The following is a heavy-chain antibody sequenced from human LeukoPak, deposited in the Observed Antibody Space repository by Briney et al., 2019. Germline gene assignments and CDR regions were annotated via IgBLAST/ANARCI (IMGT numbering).Heavy chain of an antibody. J-gene: IGHJ4*02. CDR2: ISYDGSNK. CDR1: GLTFSSYG. CDR3: AKGGSYRSQPYFDY. D-gene: IGHD3-16*02. V-gene: IGHV3-30*18. Sequence: GGSLRLSCAASGLTFSSYGMHWVRQAPGKGLEWVAVISYDGSNKYYADSVKGRFTISRDNSKNTLYLQMNSLRAEDTAVYYCAKGGSYRSQPYFDYWGQGTPVTVSS.